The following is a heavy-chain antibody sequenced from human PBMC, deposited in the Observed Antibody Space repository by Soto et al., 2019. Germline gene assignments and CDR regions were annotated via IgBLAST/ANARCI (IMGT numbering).Heavy chain of an antibody. D-gene: IGHD2-2*01. CDR3: ARDLLSIVVVPAANDYRDYALDY. CDR1: GYTLTELS. J-gene: IGHJ4*02. V-gene: IGHV1-24*01. Sequence: ASVKVSCKVSGYTLTELSMHWVRQAPGKGLEWMGGFDPEDGETIYAQKLQGRVTMTEDTSTDTAYMELSSLRSEDTAVYYCARDLLSIVVVPAANDYRDYALDYWGQGTLVTVSS. CDR2: FDPEDGET.